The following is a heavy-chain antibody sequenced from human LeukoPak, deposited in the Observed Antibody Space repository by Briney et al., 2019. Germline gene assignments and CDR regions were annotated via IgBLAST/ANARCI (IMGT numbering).Heavy chain of an antibody. Sequence: GASVKVSCKASGYTFTSYGISWVRQAPGQGLEWMGWISAYNGNTNYAQKLQGRVTVTTDTSTSTAYMELRSLRSDDTAVYYCARGSRNYDFWSGYSHNWFDPWGQGTLVTVSS. CDR1: GYTFTSYG. V-gene: IGHV1-18*01. D-gene: IGHD3-3*01. CDR2: ISAYNGNT. CDR3: ARGSRNYDFWSGYSHNWFDP. J-gene: IGHJ5*02.